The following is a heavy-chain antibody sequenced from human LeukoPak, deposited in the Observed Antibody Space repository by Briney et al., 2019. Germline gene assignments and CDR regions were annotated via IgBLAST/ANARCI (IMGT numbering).Heavy chain of an antibody. CDR1: GYTFTSYF. V-gene: IGHV1-46*01. CDR2: FSPSGGST. CDR3: ARHSSGGRYLDY. J-gene: IGHJ4*02. Sequence: ASVKVSCKASGYTFTSYFMHWVRQAPGQGLEWMGIFSPSGGSTSFAQRFQGRVTMTRDTSTSTVYMELSSLRSEDTAVYYCARHSSGGRYLDYWGKGTLVTVSS. D-gene: IGHD2-15*01.